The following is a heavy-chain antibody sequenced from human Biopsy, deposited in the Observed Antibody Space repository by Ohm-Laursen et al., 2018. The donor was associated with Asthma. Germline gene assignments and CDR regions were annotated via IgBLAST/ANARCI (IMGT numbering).Heavy chain of an antibody. CDR3: AKRRGYSDLTDFDH. CDR1: GFVFRSHA. J-gene: IGHJ4*02. D-gene: IGHD3-3*01. Sequence: SLRLSCAASGFVFRSHAMHWVRQAPGKGLEWVAVVSYDGGVVHYADSMKGRFTISRDNAKSTLYLQMNRLRADDTAVYFCAKRRGYSDLTDFDHWGQGTLVTVSS. CDR2: VSYDGGVV. V-gene: IGHV3-30*18.